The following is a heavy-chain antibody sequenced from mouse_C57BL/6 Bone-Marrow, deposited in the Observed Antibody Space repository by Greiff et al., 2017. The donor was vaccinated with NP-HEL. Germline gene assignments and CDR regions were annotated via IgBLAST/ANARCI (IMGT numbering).Heavy chain of an antibody. J-gene: IGHJ1*03. CDR3: ARGNSNSYWYFDV. V-gene: IGHV1-55*01. D-gene: IGHD2-5*01. CDR1: GYTFTSYW. CDR2: IYPGSGST. Sequence: VKLQQPGAELVKPGASVKMSCKASGYTFTSYWITWVKQRPGQGLEWIGDIYPGSGSTNYNEKFKSKATLTVDTSSSTAYMQLSSLTSEDSAVYYCARGNSNSYWYFDVWGTGTTVTVSS.